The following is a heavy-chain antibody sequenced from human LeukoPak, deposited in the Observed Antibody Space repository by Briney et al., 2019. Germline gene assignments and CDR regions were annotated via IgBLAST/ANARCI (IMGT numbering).Heavy chain of an antibody. CDR1: GGSVRDNY. D-gene: IGHD6-13*01. CDR3: ARESIAAAGYAFFDY. J-gene: IGHJ4*02. CDR2: IHHSGST. V-gene: IGHV4-34*01. Sequence: SETLSLTCAVYGGSVRDNYWSWIRQPPGKGLEWIGEIHHSGSTKYNPSLKSRVTISLDTSKNQFSLKLNSMTAADTAVYYCARESIAAAGYAFFDYWGQGTLVTVSS.